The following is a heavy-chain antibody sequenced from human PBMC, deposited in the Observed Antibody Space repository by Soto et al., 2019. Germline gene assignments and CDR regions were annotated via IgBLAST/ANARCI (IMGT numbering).Heavy chain of an antibody. V-gene: IGHV1-18*01. D-gene: IGHD4-17*01. Sequence: ASVKVSCKASGYTFASHAISWVRQAPGQGLEWMGWITTYTGNTNYAQKVQDRVTLTTDTSTSTAYMELRGLRSDDTAVYYCARDDYGDSGHFQHWGQGTLVTVSS. CDR1: GYTFASHA. J-gene: IGHJ1*01. CDR2: ITTYTGNT. CDR3: ARDDYGDSGHFQH.